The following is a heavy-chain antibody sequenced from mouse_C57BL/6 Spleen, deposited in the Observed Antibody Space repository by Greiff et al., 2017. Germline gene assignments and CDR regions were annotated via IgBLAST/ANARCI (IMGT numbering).Heavy chain of an antibody. D-gene: IGHD1-1*01. CDR3: ARGGGSYWYFDV. CDR2: ISYDGSN. J-gene: IGHJ1*03. CDR1: GYSITSGYY. V-gene: IGHV3-6*01. Sequence: DVQLQESGPGLVKPSQSLSLTCSVTGYSITSGYYWNWIRQFPGNKLEWMGYISYDGSNNYNPSLKNRISITRDTSKNQFFLKLNSVTTEDTATYYCARGGGSYWYFDVWGTGTTVTVSS.